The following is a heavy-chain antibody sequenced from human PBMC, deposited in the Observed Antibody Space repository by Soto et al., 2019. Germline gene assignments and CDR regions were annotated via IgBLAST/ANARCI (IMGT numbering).Heavy chain of an antibody. D-gene: IGHD6-19*01. CDR1: GFTFSSYW. Sequence: EVQLVESGGGLVQPGGSLRLSCAASGFTFSSYWMHWVRQAPGMGLACVSRLSPDGSDTDYADSVKGRFTVSRDNAKSTRYLQMSSMTVEETGICFCVRGAGQWPGMALWGQGTTVTFS. CDR2: LSPDGSDT. CDR3: VRGAGQWPGMAL. J-gene: IGHJ6*02. V-gene: IGHV3-74*01.